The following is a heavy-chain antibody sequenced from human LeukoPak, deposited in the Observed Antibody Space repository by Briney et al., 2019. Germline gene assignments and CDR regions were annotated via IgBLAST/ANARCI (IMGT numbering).Heavy chain of an antibody. CDR2: INHSGST. D-gene: IGHD1-14*01. V-gene: IGHV4-34*01. CDR3: ARAAGPYTGQCYYYYYYMDV. Sequence: TSETLSLTCAVYGGSFSGYYWSWIRQPPGKGLEWIGEINHSGSTNYNPSLKSRVTISVDTSKNQFSLKLSSVTAADTAVYYCARAAGPYTGQCYYYYYYMDVWGKGTTVTVSS. J-gene: IGHJ6*03. CDR1: GGSFSGYY.